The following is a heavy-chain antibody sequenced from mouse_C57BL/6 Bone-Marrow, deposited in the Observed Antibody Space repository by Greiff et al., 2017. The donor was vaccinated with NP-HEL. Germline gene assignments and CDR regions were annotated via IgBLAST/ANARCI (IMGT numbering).Heavy chain of an antibody. V-gene: IGHV1-72*01. J-gene: IGHJ4*01. Sequence: VQLQQPGAELVKPGASVKLSCKASGYTFTSYWMHWVKQRPGRGLEWIGRIDPNSGGTKYNEKFKSKATLPVDKPSITTYMQLSRLTSENAAVYYCANHNDGGRDYYAMDYWGQGTSVTVSS. CDR1: GYTFTSYW. D-gene: IGHD1-1*01. CDR2: IDPNSGGT. CDR3: ANHNDGGRDYYAMDY.